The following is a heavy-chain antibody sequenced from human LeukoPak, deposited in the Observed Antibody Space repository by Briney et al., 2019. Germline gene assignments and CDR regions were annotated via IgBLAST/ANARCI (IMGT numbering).Heavy chain of an antibody. V-gene: IGHV3-30*18. CDR2: ISYDGSNK. J-gene: IGHJ5*02. CDR3: AKDKAYKLHWFDP. CDR1: GFIFSTYG. D-gene: IGHD2-2*01. Sequence: GGSLRLSCPASGFIFSTYGMHWVRQAPGKGREWVAVISYDGSNKYYADSVKGRFTISRDDSKNTLYLQMNSLRAEDTALYYCAKDKAYKLHWFDPWGQGTLVTVSS.